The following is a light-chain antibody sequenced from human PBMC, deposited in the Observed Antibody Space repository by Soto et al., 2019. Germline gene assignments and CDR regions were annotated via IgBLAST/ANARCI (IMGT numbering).Light chain of an antibody. V-gene: IGKV3-15*01. CDR2: GAS. Sequence: EIVMTRSPATLSLSPGERATLSCRASQSVSSYLAWYQQKPGQAPRLLIYGASTRATGIPARFSGSGSGTEFTLTISSLQSEDFAVYYCQQYNNWPPTFGQGTKVDI. J-gene: IGKJ1*01. CDR1: QSVSSY. CDR3: QQYNNWPPT.